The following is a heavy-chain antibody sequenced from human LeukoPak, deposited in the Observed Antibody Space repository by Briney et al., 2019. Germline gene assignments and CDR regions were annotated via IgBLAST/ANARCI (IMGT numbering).Heavy chain of an antibody. J-gene: IGHJ3*02. D-gene: IGHD3-22*01. CDR2: INHSGST. CDR1: GGSFSGYY. CDR3: ARGRQLYYYDSSGTQGGAFDI. Sequence: SETLSLTCAVDGGSFSGYYWSWIRQPPGKGLEWIGEINHSGSTNYNPSLKSRVTISVDTSKNQFSLKLSSVTAADTAVYYCARGRQLYYYDSSGTQGGAFDIWGQGTMVTVSS. V-gene: IGHV4-34*01.